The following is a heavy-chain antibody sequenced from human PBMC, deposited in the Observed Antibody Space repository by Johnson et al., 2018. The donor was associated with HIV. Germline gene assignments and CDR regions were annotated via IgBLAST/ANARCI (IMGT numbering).Heavy chain of an antibody. J-gene: IGHJ3*02. Sequence: FSSYGMHWVRQAPGKGLEWVAVIWYDGSNKYYADSVKGRFTISRDNSKNTLYLQMNSLRAEDTAVYYCAKWGLGGAPKGAFDIWGQGTMVTVSS. CDR3: AKWGLGGAPKGAFDI. D-gene: IGHD3-16*01. V-gene: IGHV3-33*06. CDR2: IWYDGSNK. CDR1: FSSYG.